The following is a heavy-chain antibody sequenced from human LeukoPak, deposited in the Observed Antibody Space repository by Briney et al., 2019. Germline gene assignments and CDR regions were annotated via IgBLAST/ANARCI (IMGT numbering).Heavy chain of an antibody. D-gene: IGHD5-12*01. V-gene: IGHV3-21*01. CDR3: ARDREVATIVSWFDP. CDR2: ISSSSSYI. CDR1: GFTFSSYS. Sequence: GGSLRLSCAASGFTFSSYSMNWVRQAPGKGLEWVSSISSSSSYIYYADSVEGRFTISRDNAKNSLYLQMNSLRAEDTAVYYCARDREVATIVSWFDPWGQGTLVTVSS. J-gene: IGHJ5*02.